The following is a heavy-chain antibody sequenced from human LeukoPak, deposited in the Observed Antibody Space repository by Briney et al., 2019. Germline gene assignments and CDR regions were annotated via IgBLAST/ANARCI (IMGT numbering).Heavy chain of an antibody. V-gene: IGHV3-21*01. D-gene: IGHD3-16*01. Sequence: GGSLRLSCAASGFTFSSYSMNWVRQAPGKGLEWVSSISSSSSYIYYADSVKGRFTISRDNAKNSLYLQMNSLRAEDTAVYYCARAGESYYFDYWGQGTLVTVSS. CDR1: GFTFSSYS. J-gene: IGHJ4*02. CDR3: ARAGESYYFDY. CDR2: ISSSSSYI.